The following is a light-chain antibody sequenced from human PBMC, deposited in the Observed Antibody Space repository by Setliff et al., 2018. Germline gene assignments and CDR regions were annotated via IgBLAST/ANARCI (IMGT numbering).Light chain of an antibody. CDR3: SSYTSSSIFYV. V-gene: IGLV2-14*03. CDR2: DVS. J-gene: IGLJ1*01. Sequence: QSVLTQPASVSGSPGQSITISCTGTSSDVGGHNSVSWYQQHPGKAPKLMIYDVSNRPSGVSNRFSGSKSGNTASLTISGLQAEDEADYYCSSYTSSSIFYVFGTGTKVTVL. CDR1: SSDVGGHNS.